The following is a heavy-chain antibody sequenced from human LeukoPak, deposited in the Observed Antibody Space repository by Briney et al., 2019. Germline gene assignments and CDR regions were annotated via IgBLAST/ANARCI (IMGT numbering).Heavy chain of an antibody. Sequence: PGGSLRLSCAASGFTFSNFWMSWVRQAPGKGLEWVANIEQYGSEKYYVDSVKGRFTISRDNAKNSLYLQMNSLRAEDTAVYYCASIDFWSGRPNYWGQGTLVTVAS. CDR2: IEQYGSEK. D-gene: IGHD3-3*01. CDR1: GFTFSNFW. J-gene: IGHJ4*02. V-gene: IGHV3-7*01. CDR3: ASIDFWSGRPNY.